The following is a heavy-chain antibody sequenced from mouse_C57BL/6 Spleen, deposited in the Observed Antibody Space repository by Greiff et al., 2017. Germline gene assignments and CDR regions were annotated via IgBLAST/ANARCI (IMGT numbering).Heavy chain of an antibody. Sequence: QVQLQQSGPELVKPGASVKISCKASGYAFSSSWMNWVKQRPGKGLEWIGRIYPGDGDTNYNGKFKGKATLTADKSSSTAYMQLSSLTSEDSAVYFCARGGYYVSSSHWYFDVWGTGTTVTVSS. D-gene: IGHD1-1*01. V-gene: IGHV1-82*01. CDR2: IYPGDGDT. CDR1: GYAFSSSW. J-gene: IGHJ1*03. CDR3: ARGGYYVSSSHWYFDV.